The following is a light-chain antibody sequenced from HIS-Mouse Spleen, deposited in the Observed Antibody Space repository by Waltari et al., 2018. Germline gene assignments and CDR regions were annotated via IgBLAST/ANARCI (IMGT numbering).Light chain of an antibody. J-gene: IGLJ3*02. CDR2: RNN. CDR3: AAWDDSLSGPV. CDR1: SSNIGRNY. Sequence: QSVLTQPPSASGTPGQRVTISCSGSSSNIGRNYVYWYQQLPGTAPKLLIFRNNPRPSGCPDRFPGSKSGTSASLAISGLRSEDEADYYCAAWDDSLSGPVFGGGTKLTVL. V-gene: IGLV1-47*01.